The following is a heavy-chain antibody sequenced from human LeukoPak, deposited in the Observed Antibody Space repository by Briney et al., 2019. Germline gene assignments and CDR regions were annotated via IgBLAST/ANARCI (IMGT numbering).Heavy chain of an antibody. D-gene: IGHD3-10*01. CDR1: GFTFSSYE. Sequence: TGGSLRLSCAASGFTFSSYEMNWVRQAPGKGLEWVSYISSSGSTIYYADSVKGRFTISRDNAKNSLYLQMNSLRAEDTAVYYCARDSPGITMFRGISDYWGQGTLVTVSS. J-gene: IGHJ4*02. CDR2: ISSSGSTI. CDR3: ARDSPGITMFRGISDY. V-gene: IGHV3-48*03.